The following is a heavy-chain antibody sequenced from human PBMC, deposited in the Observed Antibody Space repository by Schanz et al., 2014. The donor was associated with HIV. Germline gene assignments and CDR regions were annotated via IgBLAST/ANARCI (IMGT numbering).Heavy chain of an antibody. D-gene: IGHD2-2*01. J-gene: IGHJ3*02. CDR2: IIPMLGTA. Sequence: QVPLVQSGAEVKKPGTSVKLSCKASGDTFNSYALNWVRQAPGQGLEWMGGIIPMLGTANYAQKFQGRVSINADEFTNTADMDLSSLRSEDTAVYYCARDLSLASSTPTLAFDIWGQGTMVTVSS. CDR1: GDTFNSYA. V-gene: IGHV1-69*01. CDR3: ARDLSLASSTPTLAFDI.